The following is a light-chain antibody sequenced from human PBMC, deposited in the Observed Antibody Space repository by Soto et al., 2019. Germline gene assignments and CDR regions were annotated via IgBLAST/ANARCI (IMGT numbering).Light chain of an antibody. V-gene: IGLV2-14*01. Sequence: QSALTQPASVSGSPGQSITISCTGTSSDVGGFNFVSWYQQHPGKAPQLIIYDVSNRPSGVSNRFSGSKSGNTASLTISGLQADDEADYYCSSYRSSSTLGVFGTGTKVTVL. CDR2: DVS. CDR3: SSYRSSSTLGV. J-gene: IGLJ1*01. CDR1: SSDVGGFNF.